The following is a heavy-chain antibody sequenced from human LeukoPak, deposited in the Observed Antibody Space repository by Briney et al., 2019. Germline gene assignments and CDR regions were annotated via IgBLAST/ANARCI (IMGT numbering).Heavy chain of an antibody. CDR1: GYTFTGYY. D-gene: IGHD6-13*01. Sequence: GTSVKVSCKASGYTFTGYYMHWVRQAPGQGLEWMGWINPNSGGTNYALKFQGRVTMTRDTSISTAYMELSRLRSDDTAVYYCARDSRYSSSWYPNYFDYWGQGTLVTVSS. CDR3: ARDSRYSSSWYPNYFDY. CDR2: INPNSGGT. V-gene: IGHV1-2*02. J-gene: IGHJ4*02.